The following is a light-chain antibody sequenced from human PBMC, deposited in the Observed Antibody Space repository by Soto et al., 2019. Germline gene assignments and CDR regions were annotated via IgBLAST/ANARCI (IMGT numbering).Light chain of an antibody. CDR2: GAS. V-gene: IGKV3-15*01. Sequence: DILMTQSPATLSVPPGERATLSCRASQSVSSKLAWYQQKPGQAPRLLIYGASTRATGIPARFSGSGSGTDFTLTISRLEPEDFAVYYCQQYGSSPWTFGQGTKVDI. CDR3: QQYGSSPWT. CDR1: QSVSSK. J-gene: IGKJ1*01.